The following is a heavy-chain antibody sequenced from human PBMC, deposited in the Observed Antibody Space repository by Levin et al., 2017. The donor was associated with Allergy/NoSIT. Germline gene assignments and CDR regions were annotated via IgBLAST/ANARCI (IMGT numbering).Heavy chain of an antibody. D-gene: IGHD2-2*02. CDR1: GFTFSSYS. J-gene: IGHJ6*02. Sequence: GGSLRLSCAASGFTFSSYSMNWVRQAPGKGLEWVSYISSSSSTIYYADSVKGRFTISRDNAKNSLYLQMNSLRAEDTAVYYCARDRCSSTSCYTAYYYYGMDVWGQGTTVTVSS. V-gene: IGHV3-48*01. CDR2: ISSSSSTI. CDR3: ARDRCSSTSCYTAYYYYGMDV.